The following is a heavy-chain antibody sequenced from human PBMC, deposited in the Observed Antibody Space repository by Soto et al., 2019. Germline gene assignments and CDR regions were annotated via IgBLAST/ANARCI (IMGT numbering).Heavy chain of an antibody. CDR1: GYTFTSYG. D-gene: IGHD6-19*01. J-gene: IGHJ6*02. CDR2: ISAYNGAT. V-gene: IGHV1-18*04. CDR3: ARDGIAVAGTSRDYYYGMDV. Sequence: QVQLVQSGAEVKKPGASVKVSCKASGYTFTSYGISWVRQAPGQGLEWMGWISAYNGATNYAQKFQGRVTMTTDTSTGTAYMELRSLRSDDTAVYYCARDGIAVAGTSRDYYYGMDVWGQGTTVTVS.